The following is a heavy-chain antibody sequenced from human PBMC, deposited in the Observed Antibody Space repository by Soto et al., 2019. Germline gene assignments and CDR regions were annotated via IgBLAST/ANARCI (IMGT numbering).Heavy chain of an antibody. Sequence: QVQLVESGGGVVQPGRSLRLSCAASGFTFSSYGMHWVRQAPGKGLEWVAVITHDGSNKYFADSVKGRFTISRDNYQNTLDVQMNSMRAEDTAVYYCAIHLLAVASNLLGMDVWGQETTVTVS. J-gene: IGHJ6*02. CDR2: ITHDGSNK. D-gene: IGHD6-19*01. CDR3: AIHLLAVASNLLGMDV. CDR1: GFTFSSYG. V-gene: IGHV3-30*03.